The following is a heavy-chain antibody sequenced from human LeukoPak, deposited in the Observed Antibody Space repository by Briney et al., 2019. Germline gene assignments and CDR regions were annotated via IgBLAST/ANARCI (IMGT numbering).Heavy chain of an antibody. Sequence: GESLKISCKGSGYSFSTHWIGWVRQMPGKGLEWMGIIYPDDSDTRYSPSFQGHITISADKSINTAYLHWSSLKASDTAMYYCARVSDFSSGYYTIYYYYYMDVWGKGTTVTVSS. CDR3: ARVSDFSSGYYTIYYYYYMDV. V-gene: IGHV5-51*01. D-gene: IGHD3-3*01. CDR2: IYPDDSDT. J-gene: IGHJ6*03. CDR1: GYSFSTHW.